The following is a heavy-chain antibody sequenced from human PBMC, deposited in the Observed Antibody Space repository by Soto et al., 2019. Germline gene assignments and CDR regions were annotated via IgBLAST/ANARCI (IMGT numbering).Heavy chain of an antibody. J-gene: IGHJ4*02. Sequence: SETLSLTCTVSGGSVSSGDYFWSWIRQPPGKGLEWIGYIYYSGSTYYNPSLESRVTISVDTSKNQFSLKLSSVTAADTAVYYCARGAYSSSSSYFDYWGQGTLVTVSS. V-gene: IGHV4-30-4*01. CDR2: IYYSGST. D-gene: IGHD6-6*01. CDR3: ARGAYSSSSSYFDY. CDR1: GGSVSSGDYF.